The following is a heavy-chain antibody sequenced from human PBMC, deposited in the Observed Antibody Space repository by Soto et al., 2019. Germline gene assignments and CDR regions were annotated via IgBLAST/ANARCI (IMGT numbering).Heavy chain of an antibody. V-gene: IGHV1-69*12. CDR2: IIPIGATA. CDR1: GGTFSSYA. Sequence: QVQLVQSGAEVKKPGSSVKVSCKASGGTFSSYAISWVRQAPGQGLEWMGGIIPIGATANYAQKFQGRVTITADESRSTAYRELGSLRSEDPAVDFCARDLLGFGYTYADVWGQGTTVTVSS. D-gene: IGHD3-10*01. CDR3: ARDLLGFGYTYADV. J-gene: IGHJ6*02.